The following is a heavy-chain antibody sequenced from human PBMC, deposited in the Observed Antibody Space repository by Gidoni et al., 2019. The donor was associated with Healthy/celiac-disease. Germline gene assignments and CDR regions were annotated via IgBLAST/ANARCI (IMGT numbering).Heavy chain of an antibody. D-gene: IGHD3-10*01. J-gene: IGHJ4*02. Sequence: EVQLLESGGGLVQPGGSLRLSCAASGFTFSSYAMSWGRQAPGEGLECVLAISGSGCSTYYADSVKGLFTISRDNSKNTLYLQMNSLRAEDTAVYYCAKDRGRGWFGVPFDYGGQGTLVTVSS. CDR2: ISGSGCST. V-gene: IGHV3-23*01. CDR1: GFTFSSYA. CDR3: AKDRGRGWFGVPFDY.